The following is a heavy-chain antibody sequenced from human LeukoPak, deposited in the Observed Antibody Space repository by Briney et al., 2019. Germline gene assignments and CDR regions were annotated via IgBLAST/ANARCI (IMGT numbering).Heavy chain of an antibody. J-gene: IGHJ3*02. V-gene: IGHV1-8*01. CDR3: ASPERTGTDGLDAFDI. CDR2: MNPNSGNT. Sequence: ASVKVSCKASGYTFTSYDINWVRQATGQGLEWMGWMNPNSGNTGYAQKFQGRVTMTRNTSISTAYMELSSLRSEDTAVYYCASPERTGTDGLDAFDIWGQGTMVTVSS. D-gene: IGHD1-1*01. CDR1: GYTFTSYD.